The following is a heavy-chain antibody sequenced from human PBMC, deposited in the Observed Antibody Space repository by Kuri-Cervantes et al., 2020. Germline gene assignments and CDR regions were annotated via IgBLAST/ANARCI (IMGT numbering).Heavy chain of an antibody. J-gene: IGHJ4*02. CDR1: GGFISSYY. V-gene: IGHV4-59*08. D-gene: IGHD3-10*01. CDR2: IYYSGRP. CDR3: ARSSVVFVIGSPDY. Sequence: SETLSPTCTVSGGFISSYYWSWIRQPPGKGLEGNGYIYYSGRPYYNPSLKSRVSISVDTSKNQFSLKLCSVTAADTAVYYCARSSVVFVIGSPDYWGQGTLVTVSS.